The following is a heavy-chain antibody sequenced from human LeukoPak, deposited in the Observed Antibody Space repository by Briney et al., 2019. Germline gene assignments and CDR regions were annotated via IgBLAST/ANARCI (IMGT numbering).Heavy chain of an antibody. D-gene: IGHD2-8*02. V-gene: IGHV3-9*01. CDR2: ISWNSGSI. Sequence: GGSLRLSCAASGFTFDDYAMHWVRQAPGKGLEWVSGISWNSGSIGYADSVKGRFTISRDNAKNSLYLQMNSLRAEDTALYYCAKGPIKGRVLYAFDYWGQGTLVTVSS. J-gene: IGHJ4*02. CDR1: GFTFDDYA. CDR3: AKGPIKGRVLYAFDY.